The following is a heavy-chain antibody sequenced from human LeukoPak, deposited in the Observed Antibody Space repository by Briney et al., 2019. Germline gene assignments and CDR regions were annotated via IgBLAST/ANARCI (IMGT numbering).Heavy chain of an antibody. D-gene: IGHD1-26*01. J-gene: IGHJ5*02. CDR1: GFTFDDYA. CDR3: AKGRWELLYNWFDP. V-gene: IGHV3-9*01. CDR2: ISWNSGSI. Sequence: GGSLRLSCAASGFTFDDYAMHWVRQAPGKGLGLVSGISWNSGSIGYADSVKGRFTISRDNAKNSLYLQMNSLRAEDTALYYCAKGRWELLYNWFDPWGQGTLVTVSS.